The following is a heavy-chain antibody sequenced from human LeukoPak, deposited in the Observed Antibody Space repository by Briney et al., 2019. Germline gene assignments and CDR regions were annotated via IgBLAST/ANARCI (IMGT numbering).Heavy chain of an antibody. V-gene: IGHV4-31*03. CDR3: ARDGVAATHSGTDV. D-gene: IGHD2-15*01. CDR2: IYYSGST. CDR1: GGSISSGGYY. Sequence: SETLSLTCTVSGGSISSGGYYWSWIRQHPGKGLEWIGYIYYSGSTYYNPSLKSRVTISVDTSKNQFSLKLSSVTAADTAVYYCARDGVAATHSGTDVWGKGTTVTVSS. J-gene: IGHJ6*04.